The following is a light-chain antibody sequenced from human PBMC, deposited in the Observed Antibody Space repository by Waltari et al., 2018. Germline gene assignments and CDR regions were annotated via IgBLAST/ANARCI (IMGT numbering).Light chain of an antibody. J-gene: IGKJ1*01. CDR2: HTA. CDR3: QHYKNLPVS. Sequence: IVLTQSLGTLSSSTGERATLSCRASQSVSIYLAWYQQKPGQAPRLLIYHTATRATGIPDRFGGSGSGTDFSLTISGLEPEDFAVYYCQHYKNLPVSFGQGTRVEIK. CDR1: QSVSIY. V-gene: IGKV3-20*01.